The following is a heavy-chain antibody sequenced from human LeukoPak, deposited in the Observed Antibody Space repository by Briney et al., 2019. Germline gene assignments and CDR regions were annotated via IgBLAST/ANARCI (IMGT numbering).Heavy chain of an antibody. CDR3: ARAGSPGITGTTPLDY. CDR1: GGSISSGGYY. D-gene: IGHD1-7*01. V-gene: IGHV4-61*08. J-gene: IGHJ4*02. Sequence: SETLSLTCTVSGGSISSGGYYWSWIRQPPGKGLEWIGYIYYSGSTNYNPSLKSRVTISVDTSKNQFSLKLSSVTAADTAVYYCARAGSPGITGTTPLDYWGQGTLVTVSS. CDR2: IYYSGST.